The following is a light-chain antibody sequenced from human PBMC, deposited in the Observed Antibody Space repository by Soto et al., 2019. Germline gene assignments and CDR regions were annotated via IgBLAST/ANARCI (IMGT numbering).Light chain of an antibody. Sequence: DIQMTQSPSSLSALVGDRVTITCRASRGIGDRLAWFQQKPGKAPKLLLYDVSTLERGVPSRFSGSGSATEFTLTISDLQPDDFATYYCQQDQSDMWTFGQGAKVDIK. CDR2: DVS. CDR1: RGIGDR. V-gene: IGKV1-5*01. CDR3: QQDQSDMWT. J-gene: IGKJ1*01.